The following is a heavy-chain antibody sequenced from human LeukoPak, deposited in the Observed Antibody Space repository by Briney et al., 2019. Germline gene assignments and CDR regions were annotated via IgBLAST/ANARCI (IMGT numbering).Heavy chain of an antibody. CDR3: ARDRRGGISAPQLDF. Sequence: GASVKVSCKASGYTFTNYYIHWVRQAPGQGLEWMGITNPRDGSTGYAQRFQGRVTLTRDTSTSTVYTDLSSLRSDDTAVYICARDRRGGISAPQLDFWGQGTLVTVSS. J-gene: IGHJ4*02. CDR2: TNPRDGST. CDR1: GYTFTNYY. D-gene: IGHD4-23*01. V-gene: IGHV1-46*01.